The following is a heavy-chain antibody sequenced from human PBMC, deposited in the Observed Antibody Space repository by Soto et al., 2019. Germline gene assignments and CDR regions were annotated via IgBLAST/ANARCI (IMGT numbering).Heavy chain of an antibody. J-gene: IGHJ4*02. CDR3: ARIGGYHGPLDY. Sequence: SETLSLTCSVSGVSISSYFWSWIRQPPGRGLEWIGYTYHRGSTNYSPSLKSRVAISLDTSENQFSLKVSSVTAADTAVYYCARIGGYHGPLDYWGQGTPVTVS. CDR2: TYHRGST. CDR1: GVSISSYF. V-gene: IGHV4-59*01. D-gene: IGHD3-16*02.